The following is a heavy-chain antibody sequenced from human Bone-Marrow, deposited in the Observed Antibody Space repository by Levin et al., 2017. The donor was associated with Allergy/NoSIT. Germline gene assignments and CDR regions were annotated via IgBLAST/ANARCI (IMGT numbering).Heavy chain of an antibody. J-gene: IGHJ4*02. D-gene: IGHD3-16*01. V-gene: IGHV1-18*01. CDR2: ISGYSGYT. Sequence: PAASVKVSCKASGYTFTNYGITWVRQAPGQGLEWVGWISGYSGYTGYAQKFQDRVTVTTDTSTTTAYMELRSLRSDDTAIYFCARDRGDFVWGSFRATDYWGQGTLVSVSS. CDR3: ARDRGDFVWGSFRATDY. CDR1: GYTFTNYG.